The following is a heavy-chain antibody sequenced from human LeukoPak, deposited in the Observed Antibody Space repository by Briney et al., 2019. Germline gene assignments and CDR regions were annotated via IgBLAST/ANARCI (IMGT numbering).Heavy chain of an antibody. CDR3: ARARAYYYDSSVGY. CDR1: GYTFTGYY. D-gene: IGHD3-22*01. Sequence: GASVKVSCKASGYTFTGYYMNWVRQAPGQALEWMGRINPNSGGTNYAQKFQGRVTMTRDTSISTAYMELSRLRSDDTAVYYCARARAYYYDSSVGYWGQGTLVTVSS. V-gene: IGHV1-2*06. CDR2: INPNSGGT. J-gene: IGHJ4*02.